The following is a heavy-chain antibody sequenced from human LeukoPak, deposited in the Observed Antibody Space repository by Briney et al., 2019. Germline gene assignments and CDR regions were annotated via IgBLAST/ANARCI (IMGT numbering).Heavy chain of an antibody. CDR2: IYYSGST. J-gene: IGHJ4*02. CDR1: GGSISSSSYY. D-gene: IGHD3-3*01. Sequence: SETLSLTCTVSGGSISSSSYYWGWIRQPPGKGLEWIGSIYYSGSTYYNPSLKSRVTISVDTSKNQFSLKLSSVTAADTAVYYCAREDPAPGVYWGQGTLVTVSS. CDR3: AREDPAPGVY. V-gene: IGHV4-39*07.